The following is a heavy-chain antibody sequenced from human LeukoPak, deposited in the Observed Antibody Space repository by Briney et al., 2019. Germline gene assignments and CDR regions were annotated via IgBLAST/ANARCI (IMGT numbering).Heavy chain of an antibody. CDR2: INPTSGGT. V-gene: IGHV1-2*02. CDR1: GYTFTGYY. J-gene: IGHJ3*02. Sequence: GASVKVSCKASGYTFTGYYLHWVRQAPGQGLEWMGWINPTSGGTNYAQKFQDRVTMTRDTSISTAYTELSRLRSDDTAVYYCARGASGPPKLRYFDWLLLGDAFDIWGQGTMVTVSS. D-gene: IGHD3-9*01. CDR3: ARGASGPPKLRYFDWLLLGDAFDI.